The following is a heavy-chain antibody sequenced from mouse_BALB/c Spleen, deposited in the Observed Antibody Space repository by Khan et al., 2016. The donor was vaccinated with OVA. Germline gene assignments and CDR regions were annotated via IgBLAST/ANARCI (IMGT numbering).Heavy chain of an antibody. V-gene: IGHV1S56*01. CDR3: AREGVRGVAMDY. J-gene: IGHJ4*01. CDR2: IYPEDGST. CDR1: GYTFTAYN. D-gene: IGHD1-1*01. Sequence: QVQLKESGPELVKPGALVKISCKASGYTFTAYNINWVKQRPGQGLEWIGWIYPEDGSTKYNENFKGEATLTADTSSNTAYMQLISLTSEKSAVYFCAREGVRGVAMDYWGQGTSVSVSS.